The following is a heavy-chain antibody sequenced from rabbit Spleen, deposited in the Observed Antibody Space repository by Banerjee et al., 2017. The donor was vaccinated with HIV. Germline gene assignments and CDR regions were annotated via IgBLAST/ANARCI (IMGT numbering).Heavy chain of an antibody. V-gene: IGHV1S40*01. D-gene: IGHD7-1*01. CDR2: AVAGSSDNT. CDR3: ARDTGTSFSTYGMDL. Sequence: QSLEESGGGLVKPGASLTLTCKASGFSFNSGYDMCWVRQAPGKGLEWVACAVAGSSDNTCSATWAKGRFTISKTSSTTVTLQMTSLTTADTATYFCARDTGTSFSTYGMDLWGPGTLVTVS. J-gene: IGHJ6*01. CDR1: GFSFNSGYD.